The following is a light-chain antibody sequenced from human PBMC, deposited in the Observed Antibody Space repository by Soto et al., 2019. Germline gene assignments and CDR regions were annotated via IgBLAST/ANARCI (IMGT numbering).Light chain of an antibody. V-gene: IGKV1-8*01. J-gene: IGKJ5*01. CDR2: AAS. CDR3: QQPISFPIT. Sequence: AIRLTQSLSSLSTSTGDRATTTCRASQAINNYLVWFQQKPGKAPKVLIYAASTLERGVPSRFSGSGSGTDFTLTIRSLQPEDFATYYCQQPISFPITVGQGTRLEIK. CDR1: QAINNY.